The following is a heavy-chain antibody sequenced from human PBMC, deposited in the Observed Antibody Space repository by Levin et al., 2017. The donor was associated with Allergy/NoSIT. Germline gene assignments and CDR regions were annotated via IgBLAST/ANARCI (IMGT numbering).Heavy chain of an antibody. Sequence: SGPTLVKPTQTLTLTCTFSGSSLSSSGVGVGWIRQPPGKALEWLALIYWNDDKRYSPSLKSRLTITKDTSKNQVVLTMTNMDPVDTATYYCAHSRSGNRAYVFFDYWGQGTLVTVSS. V-gene: IGHV2-5*01. D-gene: IGHD3-10*01. CDR3: AHSRSGNRAYVFFDY. CDR1: GSSLSSSGVG. CDR2: IYWNDDK. J-gene: IGHJ4*02.